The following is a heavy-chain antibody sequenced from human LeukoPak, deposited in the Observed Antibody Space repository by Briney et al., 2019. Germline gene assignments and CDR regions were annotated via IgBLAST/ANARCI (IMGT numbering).Heavy chain of an antibody. CDR3: ATSSAAPANM. Sequence: PGGSLRLSCAVSGFTLGTYWMSWVRQAPGKGLEWVANINQDASAKYYVDSVKGRFTISRDNAKNSLYLQMNSLRAEDTGVYYCATSSAAPANMWGQGTLVTVSS. J-gene: IGHJ4*02. D-gene: IGHD2-2*01. CDR2: INQDASAK. V-gene: IGHV3-7*01. CDR1: GFTLGTYW.